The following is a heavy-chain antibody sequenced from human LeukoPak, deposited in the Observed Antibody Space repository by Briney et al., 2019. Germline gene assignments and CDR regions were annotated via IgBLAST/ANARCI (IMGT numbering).Heavy chain of an antibody. CDR1: GFTFSSYA. D-gene: IGHD2-21*02. CDR2: MSGSGDTT. V-gene: IGHV3-23*01. J-gene: IGHJ4*02. CDR3: ARGGGGDCYPY. Sequence: GGSLRLSCAASGFTFSSYAMSWVRQAPGKGLEWVSDMSGSGDTTYYADSVKGRFAISRDNSKNTVYLQMNSLRAEDTAVYYRARGGGGDCYPYWGQGTLVTVSS.